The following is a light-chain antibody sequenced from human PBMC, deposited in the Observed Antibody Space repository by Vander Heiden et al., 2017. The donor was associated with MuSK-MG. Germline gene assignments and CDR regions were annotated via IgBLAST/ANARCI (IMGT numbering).Light chain of an antibody. CDR1: QSVSSN. J-gene: IGKJ1*01. V-gene: IGKV3-15*01. CDR3: QQYNNWPPWT. Sequence: EIVMTQSPATLSVSPGERATLSCRASQSVSSNLAWYQQKPGQAPRLLIYGASTRATGIPARFSGSGYGKEFTLTISSLQSEDFAVYYCQQYNNWPPWTFGQGTKVEIK. CDR2: GAS.